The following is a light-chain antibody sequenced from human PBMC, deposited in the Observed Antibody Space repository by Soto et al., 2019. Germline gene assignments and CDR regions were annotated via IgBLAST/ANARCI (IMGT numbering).Light chain of an antibody. J-gene: IGLJ1*01. CDR2: EVN. CDR1: SSDVGAYNY. CDR3: SSFTSTSTSYV. V-gene: IGLV2-14*01. Sequence: ALTQPASVSGSPGQSITISCTGTSSDVGAYNYVSWYQQHPGQAPKLMIYEVNNRPSGVPHRFSGSKSGNTASLTISGLQAEDEADYYCSSFTSTSTSYVFGFGTKVTVL.